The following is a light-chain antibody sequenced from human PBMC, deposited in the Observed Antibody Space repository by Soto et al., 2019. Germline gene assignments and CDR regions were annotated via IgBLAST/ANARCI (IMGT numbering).Light chain of an antibody. CDR3: QQANSFPLT. CDR2: GAS. CDR1: QSLSSH. V-gene: IGKV1-12*01. J-gene: IGKJ5*01. Sequence: DIQMTQSPSSVSASIGDRVTITCRASQSLSSHLAWYQQKAGKAPKLLIYGASNLQSGVPSRFSGSASGTDFTLTISSLQTEDFATYHCQQANSFPLTFGQGTRLEIK.